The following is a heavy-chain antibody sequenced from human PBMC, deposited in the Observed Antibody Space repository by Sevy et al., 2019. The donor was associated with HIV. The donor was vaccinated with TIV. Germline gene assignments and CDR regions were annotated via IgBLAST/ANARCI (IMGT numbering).Heavy chain of an antibody. Sequence: GGSLRLSCTASGFYFGIHWVRQAPGKGLEGVALIWYDGINKDYADSVKGRFTISRDNSKNTVFLQMNSLRAEDTGMYYCAGWGNSSGIDYWGQGTLVTVSS. CDR1: GFYFG. CDR2: IWYDGINK. V-gene: IGHV3-33*03. J-gene: IGHJ4*02. CDR3: AGWGNSSGIDY. D-gene: IGHD3-22*01.